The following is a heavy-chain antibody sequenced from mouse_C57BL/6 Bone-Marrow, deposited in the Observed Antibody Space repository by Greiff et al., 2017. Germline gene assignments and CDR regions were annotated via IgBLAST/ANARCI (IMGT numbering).Heavy chain of an antibody. Sequence: EVKLMESGGGLVQPGESLKLSCESNEYEFPSHDMSWVRKTPEKRLELVAAINSDGGSTYYPDTMERRFIISRDNTKKTLYLQMSSLRSEDTALFYSARQWDGYYPFYAMDYWGQGTSVTVSS. J-gene: IGHJ4*01. D-gene: IGHD2-3*01. CDR1: EYEFPSHD. CDR3: ARQWDGYYPFYAMDY. V-gene: IGHV5-2*01. CDR2: INSDGGST.